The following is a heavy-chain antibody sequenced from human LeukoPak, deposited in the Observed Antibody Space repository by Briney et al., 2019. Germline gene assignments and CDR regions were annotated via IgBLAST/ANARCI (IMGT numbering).Heavy chain of an antibody. CDR1: GGSISSYY. D-gene: IGHD2-21*01. V-gene: IGHV4-59*08. CDR3: ARGLGDFDGDGHTNPFDY. Sequence: SETLSLTCTVSGGSISSYYWSWIRQPPGKGLEWIGYIYYSGSTNYNPSLKSRVTISVDTSKNQFSLKLSSVTAADAAVYYCARGLGDFDGDGHTNPFDYWGQGTLVTVSS. CDR2: IYYSGST. J-gene: IGHJ4*02.